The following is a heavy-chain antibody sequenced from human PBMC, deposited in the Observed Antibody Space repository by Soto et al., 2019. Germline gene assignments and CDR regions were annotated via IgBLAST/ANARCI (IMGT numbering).Heavy chain of an antibody. J-gene: IGHJ4*02. D-gene: IGHD6-13*01. CDR1: GFTFSSYG. V-gene: IGHV3-30*18. Sequence: GSLRLSCAASGFTFSSYGMHWVRQAPGKGLEWVAVISYDGSNKYYADSVKGRFTISRDNSKNTLYLQMNSLRAEDTAVYYCAKESTGYSNDYWGQGTLVTVSS. CDR3: AKESTGYSNDY. CDR2: ISYDGSNK.